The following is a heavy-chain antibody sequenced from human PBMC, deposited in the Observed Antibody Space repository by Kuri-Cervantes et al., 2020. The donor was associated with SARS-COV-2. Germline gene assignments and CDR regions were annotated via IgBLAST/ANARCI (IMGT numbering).Heavy chain of an antibody. Sequence: GESLKISCAASGFNFSRTDMHWVRQAPGKGLEWVSIIYSGGTTYYGDSVKGRFTMSRDTSKSTVYLQMDSLRVDDTAVYYCARARLGDWYFDLWGRGTMVTVSS. J-gene: IGHJ2*01. CDR3: ARARLGDWYFDL. D-gene: IGHD3-16*01. V-gene: IGHV3-66*01. CDR1: GFNFSRTD. CDR2: IYSGGTT.